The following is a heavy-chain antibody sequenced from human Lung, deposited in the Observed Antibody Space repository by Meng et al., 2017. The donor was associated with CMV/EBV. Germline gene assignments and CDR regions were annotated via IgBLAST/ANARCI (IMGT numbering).Heavy chain of an antibody. V-gene: IGHV3-74*01. CDR1: GFTFSDYW. CDR2: IKGDGSHT. D-gene: IGHD6-13*01. CDR3: VRDGHSWNFDD. Sequence: GGSLRLXCTASGFTFSDYWMHWVRQTPGKGLLWVSRIKGDGSHTIYGDSVKGRFTISRDNAKNTLYLQMNTLRVEDTAVYYCVRDGHSWNFDDWGQGPLVTVSS. J-gene: IGHJ4*02.